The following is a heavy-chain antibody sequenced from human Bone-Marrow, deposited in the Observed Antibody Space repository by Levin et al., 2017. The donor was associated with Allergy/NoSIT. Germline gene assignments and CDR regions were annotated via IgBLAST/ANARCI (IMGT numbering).Heavy chain of an antibody. CDR3: ARDGAGDCSGGSCRPSTPFDF. J-gene: IGHJ4*02. D-gene: IGHD2-15*01. V-gene: IGHV3-48*01. Sequence: GGSLRLSCAASAFTVSSYNMNWVRQAPGKGLEWVSYISSDGATIYYPDSVKGRFTISRDSAKTSVYLQMNSLRAEDTAVYYCARDGAGDCSGGSCRPSTPFDFWGQGTLVTVSS. CDR1: AFTVSSYN. CDR2: ISSDGATI.